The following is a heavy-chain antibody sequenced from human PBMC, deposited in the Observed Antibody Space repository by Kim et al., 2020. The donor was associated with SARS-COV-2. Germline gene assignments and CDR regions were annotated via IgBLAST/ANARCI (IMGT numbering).Heavy chain of an antibody. D-gene: IGHD2-8*01. V-gene: IGHV3-74*01. J-gene: IGHJ4*02. CDR3: VRSVQNGFDY. CDR1: GFTFSPYT. CDR2: ITGNERTI. Sequence: GGFLRLSCGASGFTFSPYTMHWVRQRPGKGLVWVSRITGNERTISYADSVKGRFTISRDNAKSTLYLQMNSLTAEDTALYYCVRSVQNGFDYWGPGTLVT.